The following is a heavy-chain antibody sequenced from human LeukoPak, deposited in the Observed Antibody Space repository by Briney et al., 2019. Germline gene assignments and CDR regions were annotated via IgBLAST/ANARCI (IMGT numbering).Heavy chain of an antibody. V-gene: IGHV3-21*01. J-gene: IGHJ4*02. CDR1: GFTFSSYS. CDR2: ISSSSSYI. D-gene: IGHD3-22*01. CDR3: ARALVSGLTYYYDSSGYAFGY. Sequence: GESLRLSCAASGFTFSSYSMNWVRQAPGKGLEWVSSISSSSSYIYYADSVKGRFTISRDNAKNSLYLQMNSLRAEDTAVYYCARALVSGLTYYYDSSGYAFGYWGQGTLVTVSS.